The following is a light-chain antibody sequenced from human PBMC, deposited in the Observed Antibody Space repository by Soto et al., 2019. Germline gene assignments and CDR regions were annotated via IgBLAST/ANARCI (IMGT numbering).Light chain of an antibody. CDR1: QSVAIY. CDR2: DAS. CDR3: TQRSNSIT. J-gene: IGKJ5*01. Sequence: EIVLTQSPAIRSLSPEERATLSCRASQSVAIYLAWYQQKPGQAPRLLIYDASTRATGIPARFSGSGSGTDFTLTISSLEPEDFAVYYCTQRSNSITFGQGTXLDI. V-gene: IGKV3-11*01.